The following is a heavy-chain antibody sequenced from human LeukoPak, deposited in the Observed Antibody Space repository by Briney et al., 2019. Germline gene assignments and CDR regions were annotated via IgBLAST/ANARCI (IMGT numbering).Heavy chain of an antibody. CDR2: IRSKANSYAT. CDR1: GFTFSGSA. J-gene: IGHJ4*02. Sequence: GGSLRLSCAASGFTFSGSAMHWVRQASGKGLEWVGRIRSKANSYATAYAASVKGRFTISRDDSKNTAYLQMNSLKTEDTAVYYCARDGKRYSSSWYELGYWGQGTLVTVSS. CDR3: ARDGKRYSSSWYELGY. V-gene: IGHV3-73*01. D-gene: IGHD6-13*01.